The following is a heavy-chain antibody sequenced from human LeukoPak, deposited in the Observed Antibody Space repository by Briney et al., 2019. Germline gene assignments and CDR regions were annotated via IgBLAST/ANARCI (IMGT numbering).Heavy chain of an antibody. CDR1: GLTFSSYW. CDR2: INSDGSST. Sequence: GGSLRLSCAASGLTFSSYWMHWVRQAPGKGLVWVSRINSDGSSTSYADSVKGRFTISRDNAKNTLYLQMNSLRAEDTAVYYCARVFHGGVGATDYWGQGTLVTVSS. V-gene: IGHV3-74*01. CDR3: ARVFHGGVGATDY. D-gene: IGHD1-26*01. J-gene: IGHJ4*02.